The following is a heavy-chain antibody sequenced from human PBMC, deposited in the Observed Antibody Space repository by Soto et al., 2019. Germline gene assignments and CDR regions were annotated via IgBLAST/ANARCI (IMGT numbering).Heavy chain of an antibody. CDR2: ITGSSDTT. D-gene: IGHD1-7*01. Sequence: QPAGSLTLSCAASGISVEIYVMSGVRQAPGKGLEWVSGITGSSDTTYYADSVKGPFTISRDNSKNTLFLQMNSLTGDDTAAYYCTGPTPFGIYGGRVTLVTLS. J-gene: IGHJ4*02. CDR1: GISVEIYV. V-gene: IGHV3-23*01. CDR3: TGPTPFGIY.